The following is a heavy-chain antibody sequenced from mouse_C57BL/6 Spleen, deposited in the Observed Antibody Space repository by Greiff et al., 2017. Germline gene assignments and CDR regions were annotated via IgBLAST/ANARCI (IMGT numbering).Heavy chain of an antibody. CDR1: GFSLTSYG. J-gene: IGHJ1*03. Sequence: VMLVESGPGLVQPSQSLSITCTVSGFSLTSYGVHWVRQSPGKGLEWLGVIWSGGSTDYNAAFIFRLSISKDNSKSQVFFKMNSLQADDTAIYSCAREGTTVVAHWYFDVWGTGTTVTVSS. V-gene: IGHV2-2*01. D-gene: IGHD1-1*01. CDR2: IWSGGST. CDR3: AREGTTVVAHWYFDV.